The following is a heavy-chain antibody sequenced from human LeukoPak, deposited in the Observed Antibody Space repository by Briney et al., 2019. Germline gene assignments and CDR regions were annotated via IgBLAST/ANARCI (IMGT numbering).Heavy chain of an antibody. Sequence: KPSETLSLTCTVSGGSISSYYWSWIRQPPGKGLEWIGYIYYSGSTNYIPSLKSRVTISIDTSKNQFSLKLSSLTAADTAIYYCARGIESYGDYGYWGQGILVTVSS. D-gene: IGHD4-17*01. J-gene: IGHJ4*02. CDR3: ARGIESYGDYGY. V-gene: IGHV4-59*01. CDR1: GGSISSYY. CDR2: IYYSGST.